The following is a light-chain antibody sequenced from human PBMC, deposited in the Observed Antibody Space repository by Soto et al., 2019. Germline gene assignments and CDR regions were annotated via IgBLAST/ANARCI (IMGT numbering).Light chain of an antibody. CDR3: QQYGRSPRT. CDR1: QSVDSSTY. J-gene: IGKJ1*01. V-gene: IGKV3-20*01. Sequence: EIVLTQSPGTLSLSPGERATLSCRASQSVDSSTYLAWYQQKPVQAPRLLIYGASSRATGIPDRFSGSGSGTDFSLTISRLEPEDFAVYYCQQYGRSPRTFGQGTKVDI. CDR2: GAS.